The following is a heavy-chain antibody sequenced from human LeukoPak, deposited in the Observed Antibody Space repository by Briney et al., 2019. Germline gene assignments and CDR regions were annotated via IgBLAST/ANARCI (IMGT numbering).Heavy chain of an antibody. CDR1: GYTFTSYD. J-gene: IGHJ6*02. Sequence: ASVKVSCKASGYTFTSYDINWVRQATGQGLEWMGWMNPNSGNTGYAQKFQGRVTMTRNTSISTAYMELSSLRSEDTAVYYCARAGLLWFGESYSMDVWGQGTTVPVSS. CDR2: MNPNSGNT. V-gene: IGHV1-8*01. D-gene: IGHD3-10*01. CDR3: ARAGLLWFGESYSMDV.